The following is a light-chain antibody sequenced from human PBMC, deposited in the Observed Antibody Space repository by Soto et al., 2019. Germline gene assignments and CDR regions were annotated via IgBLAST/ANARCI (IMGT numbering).Light chain of an antibody. V-gene: IGLV1-44*01. CDR1: NSNIGTNP. CDR2: TDD. Sequence: QPVLTQPPSASGTPGQRATISCSGSNSNIGTNPVNWYQQLPGTAPKLLIHTDDQRPSGVPDRFSGSKSGTSASLAISGLQSEDEADYYCAVWDASLNGHLLFGGGTQLTVL. CDR3: AVWDASLNGHLL. J-gene: IGLJ2*01.